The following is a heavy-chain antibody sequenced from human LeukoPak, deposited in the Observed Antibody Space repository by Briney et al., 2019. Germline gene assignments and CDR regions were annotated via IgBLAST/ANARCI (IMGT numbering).Heavy chain of an antibody. Sequence: SETLSLTCTVSGGSLSGHYWSWIRQPPGRRLEWIGYVSYTGRTKYNPSLQSRVTISIDTSKRQFSLKLTSVTSADTAVYSCARLLDNDISGDPDTFDVWGQGTTVIVSS. V-gene: IGHV4-59*11. CDR3: ARLLDNDISGDPDTFDV. CDR2: VSYTGRT. J-gene: IGHJ3*01. CDR1: GGSLSGHY. D-gene: IGHD3-22*01.